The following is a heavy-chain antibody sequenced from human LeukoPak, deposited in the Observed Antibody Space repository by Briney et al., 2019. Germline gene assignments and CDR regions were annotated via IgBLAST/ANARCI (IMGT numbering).Heavy chain of an antibody. CDR2: ISSGGGTT. V-gene: IGHV3-23*01. Sequence: GGSLRLSCAASGFTLSSYEMNWVRQAPGKGLEWVSGISSGGGTTYYEDSVKGRFTVSRDNSKTTLYLLMNSLRAEDTAVYFCAKDPSSGFADGDAFDIWGQGTMVTVSS. CDR3: AKDPSSGFADGDAFDI. CDR1: GFTLSSYE. D-gene: IGHD3-10*01. J-gene: IGHJ3*02.